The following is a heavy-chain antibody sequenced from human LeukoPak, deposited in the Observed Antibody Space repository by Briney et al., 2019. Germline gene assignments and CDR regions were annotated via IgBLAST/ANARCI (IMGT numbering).Heavy chain of an antibody. J-gene: IGHJ4*02. CDR3: GRRSEYLDFWRGIDYFDY. V-gene: IGHV4-34*01. D-gene: IGHD3-3*01. Sequence: SETLSLTCAVYGGSFSGYYWSWIRQPPGKGLEWIGEINHSGSTNYNPSLKSRVTISVDTSKNQFSLKLSSVTAADTAVDYFGRRSEYLDFWRGIDYFDYWGQGTLVTVSS. CDR1: GGSFSGYY. CDR2: INHSGST.